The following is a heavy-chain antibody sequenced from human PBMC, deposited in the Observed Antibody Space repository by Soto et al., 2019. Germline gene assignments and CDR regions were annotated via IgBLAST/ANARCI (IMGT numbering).Heavy chain of an antibody. Sequence: EVQLVESGGGLVQPGGSLRLSCATSGFTFSNYWMSWVRQAPGKGPECVANIKQDGSEKNYVDSVKGRFTISRDNAKNSLFLQMNSLRADDTAVYYCARGAGSYVYWGQGTLVTVST. D-gene: IGHD2-15*01. CDR1: GFTFSNYW. CDR3: ARGAGSYVY. V-gene: IGHV3-7*01. CDR2: IKQDGSEK. J-gene: IGHJ4*02.